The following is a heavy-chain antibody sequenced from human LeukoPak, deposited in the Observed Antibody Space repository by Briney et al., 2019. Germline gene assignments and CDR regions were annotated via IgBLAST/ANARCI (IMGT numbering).Heavy chain of an antibody. V-gene: IGHV3-9*01. CDR3: AKVSTVGAAAGKGLDY. J-gene: IGHJ4*02. CDR1: GFTFDDYA. D-gene: IGHD6-13*01. CDR2: ISWNSGSI. Sequence: PGGSLRLSCAASGFTFDDYAMHWARQAPGKGLEWVSGISWNSGSIGYADSAKGRFTISRDNAKNSLYLQMNSLRAEDTALYYCAKVSTVGAAAGKGLDYWGQGTLVTVSS.